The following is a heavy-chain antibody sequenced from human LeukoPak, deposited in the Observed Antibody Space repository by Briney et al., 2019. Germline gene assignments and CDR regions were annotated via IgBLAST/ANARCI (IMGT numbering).Heavy chain of an antibody. CDR3: ARGGLAPYYGVDV. V-gene: IGHV3-30*14. CDR2: ISYDGSNK. CDR1: GFTFSSYA. Sequence: GGSLRLSCAASGFTFSSYAMHWVRQAPGKGLEWVAVISYDGSNKYYADSVKGRFTISRDNSKNTLYLQMNSLRAEDTAVYYCARGGLAPYYGVDVWGQGTTVIVSS. J-gene: IGHJ6*02.